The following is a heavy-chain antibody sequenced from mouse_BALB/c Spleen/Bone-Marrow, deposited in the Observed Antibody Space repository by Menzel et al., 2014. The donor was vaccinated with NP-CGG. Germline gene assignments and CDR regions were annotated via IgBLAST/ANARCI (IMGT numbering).Heavy chain of an antibody. CDR1: GYTYTDYA. Sequence: QVQLQQSGAELVRPGVSVKISCKGSGYTYTDYAMHWVKQSHAESLEWIGVINTYFGDISYNQKFKGKATIAVDKTSRTVYMELARLTDEDSAIYYCARGYSNNYAMDYWGQGTPVTVSS. D-gene: IGHD2-5*01. CDR3: ARGYSNNYAMDY. J-gene: IGHJ4*01. CDR2: INTYFGDI. V-gene: IGHV1S137*01.